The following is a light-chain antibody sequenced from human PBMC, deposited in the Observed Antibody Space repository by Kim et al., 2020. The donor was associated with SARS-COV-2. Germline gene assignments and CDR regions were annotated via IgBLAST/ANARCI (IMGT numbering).Light chain of an antibody. Sequence: TVTRACARSGGSIASNWVQWYQQRPGSAPTTVIYEDNERPSGVPDRFSGCIDSSSNSASLTISGLKTEDGADYYCQSYDSSNPWVFGGGTQLTVL. CDR3: QSYDSSNPWV. CDR1: GGSIASNW. J-gene: IGLJ3*02. CDR2: EDN. V-gene: IGLV6-57*03.